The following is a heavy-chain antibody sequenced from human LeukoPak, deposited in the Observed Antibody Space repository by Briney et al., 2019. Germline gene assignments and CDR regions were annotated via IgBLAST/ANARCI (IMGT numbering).Heavy chain of an antibody. Sequence: GGSLRLSCAASGFTFSSYAMSWVRQAPGKGLEWVSAISGSGGSTYYADSVKGRFTISRDNSKNTLYLQMNSLRAKDTAVYYCAKDRGIAVKINWFDPWGQGTLVTVSS. CDR3: AKDRGIAVKINWFDP. CDR1: GFTFSSYA. J-gene: IGHJ5*02. V-gene: IGHV3-23*01. D-gene: IGHD6-19*01. CDR2: ISGSGGST.